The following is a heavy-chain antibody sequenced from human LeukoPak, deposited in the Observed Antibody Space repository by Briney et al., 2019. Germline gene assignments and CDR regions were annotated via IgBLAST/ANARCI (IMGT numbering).Heavy chain of an antibody. CDR2: ISGGGGNT. V-gene: IGHV3-23*01. CDR1: GFTVSSNY. CDR3: ANTRYSSSWFHFDY. Sequence: GGSLRLSCAASGFTVSSNYMSWVRQAPGKGLEWVSAISGGGGNTYYADSVKGRFTISRDNSKNTLYLQMNSLRAEDTAVYCCANTRYSSSWFHFDYWGQGTLVTVSS. J-gene: IGHJ4*02. D-gene: IGHD6-13*01.